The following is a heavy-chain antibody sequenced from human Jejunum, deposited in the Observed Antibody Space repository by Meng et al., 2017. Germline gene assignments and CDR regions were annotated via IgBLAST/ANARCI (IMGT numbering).Heavy chain of an antibody. Sequence: QVQLQESGPGLVKPSQTLSLTCTVSGASISGADYYWSWIRQPPGKGLEWIGYIYYSGATYSNPSLKSRATISIDTSKNQFSLKMISVTAADTAVYYCAGGIVNGWFDPWGQGTLVTVSS. CDR3: AGGIVNGWFDP. D-gene: IGHD2/OR15-2a*01. CDR2: IYYSGAT. V-gene: IGHV4-30-4*01. CDR1: GASISGADYY. J-gene: IGHJ5*02.